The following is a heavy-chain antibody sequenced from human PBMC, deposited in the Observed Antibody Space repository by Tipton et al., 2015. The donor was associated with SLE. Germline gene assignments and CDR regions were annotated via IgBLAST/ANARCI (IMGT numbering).Heavy chain of an antibody. CDR3: ARVVGEKYLGYCDL. D-gene: IGHD1-26*01. Sequence: QVQLVQSGAEVKKPGASVKVSCQASGYTFTVFDIVWVRQAPGQGLEWMGWISTLSGNTDYAQNLQGRVTMTTDTSASTAYMELRSLRSDDTAVYYCARVVGEKYLGYCDLWGRGTLVSVSS. CDR2: ISTLSGNT. V-gene: IGHV1-18*01. CDR1: GYTFTVFD. J-gene: IGHJ2*01.